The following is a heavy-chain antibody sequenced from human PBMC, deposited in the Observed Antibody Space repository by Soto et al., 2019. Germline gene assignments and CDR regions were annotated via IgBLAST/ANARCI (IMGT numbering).Heavy chain of an antibody. J-gene: IGHJ5*02. V-gene: IGHV3-30*03. CDR1: GFTFSSYG. CDR3: ARTEGVVGVRSRWFDP. D-gene: IGHD1-26*01. CDR2: ISYDGSNK. Sequence: QVQLVESGGGVVQPGRSLRLSCAASGFTFSSYGMHWVRQAPGKGLEWVAVISYDGSNKYYADPVKGRFTISRDNSKNTLYLQMNSLRVEDTAAYYCARTEGVVGVRSRWFDPWGQGTLVTVSS.